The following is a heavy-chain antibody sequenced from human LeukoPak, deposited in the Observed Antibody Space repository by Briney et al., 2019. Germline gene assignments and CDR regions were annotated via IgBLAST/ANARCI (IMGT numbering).Heavy chain of an antibody. CDR3: ATLKSYYFDY. Sequence: SVKVSCKASGGTFSSYAISWVRQAPGQGLEWMGGIIPIFGTANYAQKFQGRVTITTDESMSTAYMELSSLRSEDTAVYYCATLKSYYFDYWGQGTLVTVSS. V-gene: IGHV1-69*05. CDR2: IIPIFGTA. D-gene: IGHD3-16*02. CDR1: GGTFSSYA. J-gene: IGHJ4*02.